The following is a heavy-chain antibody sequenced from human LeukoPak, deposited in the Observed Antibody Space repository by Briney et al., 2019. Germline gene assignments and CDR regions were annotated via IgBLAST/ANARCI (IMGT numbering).Heavy chain of an antibody. Sequence: PSQTLSLTCTVSGGSISSGEYYWSWIRQPPGKGLEWIGYIYYSGSTYYNPSLKSRVTISVDTSKNQFSLKLSSVTAADTAVYYCARYYYDSSGYPYYFDYWGQGTLVTVSS. CDR1: GGSISSGEYY. V-gene: IGHV4-30-4*01. J-gene: IGHJ4*02. CDR3: ARYYYDSSGYPYYFDY. D-gene: IGHD3-22*01. CDR2: IYYSGST.